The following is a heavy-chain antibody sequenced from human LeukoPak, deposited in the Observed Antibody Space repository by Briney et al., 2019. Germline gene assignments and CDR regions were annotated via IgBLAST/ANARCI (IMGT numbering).Heavy chain of an antibody. CDR2: ISYDGSVK. J-gene: IGHJ4*02. CDR1: GFTFNNYA. Sequence: PGGSLRLSCAASGFTFNNYAMHWVRQAPGKGLEWVAVISYDGSVKYYADSLKGRFTIPTDNSKNTLYLQMHRLRAEGAAVYHCARWTTTYFHYWGQGTLVRVSS. V-gene: IGHV3-30-3*01. CDR3: ARWTTTYFHY. D-gene: IGHD4-11*01.